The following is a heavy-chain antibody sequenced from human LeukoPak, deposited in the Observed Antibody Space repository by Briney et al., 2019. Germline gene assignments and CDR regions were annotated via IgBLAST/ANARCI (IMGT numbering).Heavy chain of an antibody. D-gene: IGHD3-3*01. CDR1: GFTFSNAW. CDR2: IRSNSDGGTI. V-gene: IGHV3-15*07. CDR3: ATDFYNTT. J-gene: IGHJ5*02. Sequence: GGSLRLSCATSGFTFSNAWMNWVRQAPGKGLEWVGRIRSNSDGGTIDYAAPVKGRFALSRDDSKNTLYLQMNSLQTEDTAVYYCATDFYNTTWGQGTLVTVSS.